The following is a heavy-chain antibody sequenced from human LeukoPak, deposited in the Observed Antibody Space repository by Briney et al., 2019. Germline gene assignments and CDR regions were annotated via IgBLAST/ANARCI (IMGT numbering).Heavy chain of an antibody. J-gene: IGHJ4*02. V-gene: IGHV3-23*01. Sequence: GGSLRLSCVASGFTLRSYVMNWVRQTPRKGLEWVSSISGSGDSTFYADSVKGRFSISRDNSKNTLYLQMNSLRAEDTAVYYCAKDLSLVVQYYFDYWGQGTLVTVSS. CDR1: GFTLRSYV. D-gene: IGHD3-22*01. CDR3: AKDLSLVVQYYFDY. CDR2: ISGSGDST.